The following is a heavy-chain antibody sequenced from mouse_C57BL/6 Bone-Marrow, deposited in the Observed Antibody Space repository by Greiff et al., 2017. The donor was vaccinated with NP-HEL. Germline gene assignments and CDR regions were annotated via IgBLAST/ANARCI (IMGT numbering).Heavy chain of an antibody. Sequence: EVQLVESGGGLVQPGGSLSLSCAASGFTFTDYYMSWVRQPPGKALEWLGVIRNKANGYTTESSASVKGRFTISRDNSQSILYLQMNALRDEDSATWYCGSRGRRRHYFDYWGQGTTLTVSS. CDR2: IRNKANGYTT. J-gene: IGHJ2*01. CDR3: GSRGRRRHYFDY. D-gene: IGHD1-1*01. CDR1: GFTFTDYY. V-gene: IGHV7-3*01.